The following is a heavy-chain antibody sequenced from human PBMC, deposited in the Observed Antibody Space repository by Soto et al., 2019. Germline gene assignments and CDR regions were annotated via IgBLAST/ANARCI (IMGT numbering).Heavy chain of an antibody. CDR1: GGSISSDDYY. V-gene: IGHV4-30-4*01. CDR3: ARDLDGLHDDTSGPFPRPG. Sequence: SETLSLTCTVSGGSISSDDYYWSWIRQAPGRGLEWIGYIHSSGSIYYNPSLKSRATMSIDTAGNQFSLKVSSVTVADTAVYYCARDLDGLHDDTSGPFPRPGWGEGTLVTVSS. J-gene: IGHJ1*01. CDR2: IHSSGSI. D-gene: IGHD3-22*01.